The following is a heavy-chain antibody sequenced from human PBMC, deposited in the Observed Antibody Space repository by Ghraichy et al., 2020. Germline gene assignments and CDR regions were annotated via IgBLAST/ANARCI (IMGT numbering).Heavy chain of an antibody. CDR2: IRDKANSYST. CDR3: ARTGYSGGGSAVDY. J-gene: IGHJ4*02. CDR1: GFSFSDNY. Sequence: GGSLRLSCAASGFSFSDNYMDWVRQAPGKGLEWVGRIRDKANSYSTEYAASVKGRFTIYRDDSKNTQYLQMNSQKTEDTDVYYCARTGYSGGGSAVDYWGQGTLVTVSS. V-gene: IGHV3-72*01. D-gene: IGHD6-19*01.